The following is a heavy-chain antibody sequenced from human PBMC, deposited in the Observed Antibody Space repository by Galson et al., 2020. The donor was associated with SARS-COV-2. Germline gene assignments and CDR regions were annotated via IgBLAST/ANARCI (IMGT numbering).Heavy chain of an antibody. J-gene: IGHJ4*02. CDR3: ARVPYYDYVWGSYRSLFYFDY. D-gene: IGHD3-16*02. V-gene: IGHV4-39*07. CDR2: IYYSGST. CDR1: GGSISSSSYY. Sequence: GSLRLSCTVSGGSISSSSYYWGWIRQPPGKGLEWIGSIYYSGSTYYNPSLKSRVTISVDTSKNQFSLKLSSVTAADTAVYYCARVPYYDYVWGSYRSLFYFDYWGQGTLVTVSS.